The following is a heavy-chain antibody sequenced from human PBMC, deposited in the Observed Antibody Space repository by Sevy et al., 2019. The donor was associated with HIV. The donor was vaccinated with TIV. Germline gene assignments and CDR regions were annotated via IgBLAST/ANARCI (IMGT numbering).Heavy chain of an antibody. CDR2: IIPIFGTA. CDR3: ARYLVRDYDFWSGYPHHNWFDP. V-gene: IGHV1-69*13. D-gene: IGHD3-3*01. Sequence: ASVKVSCKASGGTFSSYAISWVRQAPGQGLEWMGGIIPIFGTANYAQKFQGRVTITADESTNTAYMELSSLRSEDTAVYYCARYLVRDYDFWSGYPHHNWFDPWGQGTLVTVSS. CDR1: GGTFSSYA. J-gene: IGHJ5*02.